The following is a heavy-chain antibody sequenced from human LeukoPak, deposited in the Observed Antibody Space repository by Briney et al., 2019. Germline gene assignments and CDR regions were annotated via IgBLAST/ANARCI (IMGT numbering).Heavy chain of an antibody. D-gene: IGHD6-6*01. V-gene: IGHV1-2*02. CDR1: GYTFAGYY. CDR3: ARGHSSSSSFDY. CDR2: VNPDSGGT. Sequence: ASMKVSCKASGYTFAGYYMYWVRQAPGQGLEWMGWVNPDSGGTNYAQNFQGRVTMTRDTSISTAYMELSRLRSDDTAVYYCARGHSSSSSFDYWGQGTLVTVSS. J-gene: IGHJ4*02.